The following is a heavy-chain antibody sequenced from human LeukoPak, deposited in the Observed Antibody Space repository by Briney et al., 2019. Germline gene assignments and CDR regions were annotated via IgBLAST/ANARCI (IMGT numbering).Heavy chain of an antibody. D-gene: IGHD6-19*01. CDR2: ISGSGGST. Sequence: PGGSLRLSCAASGFTFSSYAMSWVRQAPGKGLEWVSAISGSGGSTYYADSVKGRFTISRENSKHTLYLQMNSLRAEDTAVYYCAKDRRIAVAGTRSWYFDLWGRGTLVTVSS. V-gene: IGHV3-23*01. CDR3: AKDRRIAVAGTRSWYFDL. J-gene: IGHJ2*01. CDR1: GFTFSSYA.